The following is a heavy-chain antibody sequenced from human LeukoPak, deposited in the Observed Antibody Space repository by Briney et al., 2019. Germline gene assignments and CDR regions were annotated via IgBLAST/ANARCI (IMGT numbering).Heavy chain of an antibody. J-gene: IGHJ6*03. CDR1: GGSISSYY. CDR3: ARGIQLWTPYYYYYMDV. CDR2: IYTSGST. D-gene: IGHD5-18*01. Sequence: SETLSLTCTVSGGSISSYYWSWIRQPAGKGLEWIGRIYTSGSTSYNPSLKSRVTMSVDTSKNQFSLKLSSVTAADTAVYYCARGIQLWTPYYYYYMDVWGKGTTVTVSS. V-gene: IGHV4-4*07.